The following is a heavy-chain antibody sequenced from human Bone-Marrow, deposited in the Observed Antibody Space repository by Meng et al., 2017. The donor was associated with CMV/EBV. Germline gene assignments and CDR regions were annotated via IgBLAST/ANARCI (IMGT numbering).Heavy chain of an antibody. CDR1: GGSFSTYS. CDR2: ITPILGTA. J-gene: IGHJ6*02. V-gene: IGHV1-69*08. CDR3: ARGGPYSSSWIQGDYYYGMDV. D-gene: IGHD6-13*01. Sequence: SVKVSCKASGGSFSTYSISWVRQAPGQGPEWMGRITPILGTANYAQKFQGRVTITADKSTSTAYMELSSLRSEDTAVYYCARGGPYSSSWIQGDYYYGMDVWGQGTTVTVSS.